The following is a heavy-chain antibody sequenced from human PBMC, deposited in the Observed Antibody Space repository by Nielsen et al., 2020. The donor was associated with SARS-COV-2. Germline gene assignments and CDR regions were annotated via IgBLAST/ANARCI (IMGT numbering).Heavy chain of an antibody. CDR2: IWYDGSNK. V-gene: IGHV3-33*01. J-gene: IGHJ4*02. CDR3: AREALGGTSWVDY. CDR1: GFTFSSYG. D-gene: IGHD7-27*01. Sequence: GESLKISCAASGFTFSSYGMHWVRQAPGKGLEWVAVIWYDGSNKYYADSVKGRFTISRDNSKNTLYLQMNSLRAEDTAVYYCAREALGGTSWVDYWGQGTLVTVSS.